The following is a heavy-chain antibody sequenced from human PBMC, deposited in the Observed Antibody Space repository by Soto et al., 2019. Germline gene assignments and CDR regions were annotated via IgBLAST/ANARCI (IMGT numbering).Heavy chain of an antibody. CDR2: IIPILGIA. Sequence: QVQLVQSGAEVKKPGSSVKVSCKASGGTFSIYTISWVRQAPGQGLEWMGRIIPILGIANYEQKFQGRVTITADKSTGTAYMDLSSLRSEDTAVYYCARDDYYASGYFDLWGRGTLVTVSS. CDR1: GGTFSIYT. J-gene: IGHJ2*01. CDR3: ARDDYYASGYFDL. V-gene: IGHV1-69*08. D-gene: IGHD3-10*01.